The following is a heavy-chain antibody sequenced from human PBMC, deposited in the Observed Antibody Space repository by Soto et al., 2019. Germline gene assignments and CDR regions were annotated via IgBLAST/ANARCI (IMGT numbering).Heavy chain of an antibody. D-gene: IGHD1-1*01. V-gene: IGHV3-30-3*01. CDR1: GFTFSSYA. Sequence: QVQLVESGGGVVQPGRSLRLSCAASGFTFSSYAMHWVRQAPGKGLEWVAVISYDGSNKYYADSVKGRFTISRDNSKNTLYLQMNSLRAEDTAVYYCARGQLEGGYYYCYGMDVWGQGTTVTVSS. J-gene: IGHJ6*02. CDR3: ARGQLEGGYYYCYGMDV. CDR2: ISYDGSNK.